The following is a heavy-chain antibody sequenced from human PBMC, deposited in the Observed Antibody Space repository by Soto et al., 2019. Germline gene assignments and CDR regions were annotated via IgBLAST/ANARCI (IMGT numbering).Heavy chain of an antibody. CDR1: GFSLSSSGVA. CDR2: SYWNGIE. Sequence: QITLKESGPTLVKPTQTLTLTCTFSGFSLSSSGVAVGWIRQPPGKALEWLALSYWNGIERYSPSLKSRLTITKDTSKNQVVPTMTNMDPVDTATYFCAHGDPLDFRYWGQGTLVTVSP. D-gene: IGHD3-10*01. J-gene: IGHJ4*02. V-gene: IGHV2-5*01. CDR3: AHGDPLDFRY.